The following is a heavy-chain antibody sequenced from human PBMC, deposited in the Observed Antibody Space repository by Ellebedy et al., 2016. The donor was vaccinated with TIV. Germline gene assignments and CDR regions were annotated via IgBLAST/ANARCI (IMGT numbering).Heavy chain of an antibody. CDR3: ARDKRYSGYEFYFSSRFYYGMDV. CDR2: ISYDGSNK. Sequence: GESLKISXAASGFTFSSYAMHWVRQAPGKGLEWVAVISYDGSNKYYADSVKGRFTISRDNSKNTLYLQMNSLRAEDTAVYYCARDKRYSGYEFYFSSRFYYGMDVWGQGTTVTVSS. CDR1: GFTFSSYA. D-gene: IGHD5-12*01. J-gene: IGHJ6*02. V-gene: IGHV3-30-3*01.